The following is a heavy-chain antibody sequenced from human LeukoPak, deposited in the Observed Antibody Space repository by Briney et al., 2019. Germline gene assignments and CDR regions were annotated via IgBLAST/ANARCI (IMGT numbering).Heavy chain of an antibody. Sequence: ASVKVSCKASGYTFTNYGISWVRQAPGQGLEWMGYIIAYNGNTNYAQNFQGRVTMTTDTSTSTAYMELRSLRSDDTAVYYCAREGRGIVVVITGGYGMDVWGQGTTVTVSS. D-gene: IGHD3-22*01. V-gene: IGHV1-18*01. CDR3: AREGRGIVVVITGGYGMDV. CDR1: GYTFTNYG. CDR2: IIAYNGNT. J-gene: IGHJ6*02.